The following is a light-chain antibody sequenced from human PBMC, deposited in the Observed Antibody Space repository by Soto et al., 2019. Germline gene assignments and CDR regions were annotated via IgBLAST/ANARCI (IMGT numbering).Light chain of an antibody. CDR3: QSYDSSLSGYWV. CDR2: GNS. V-gene: IGLV1-40*01. CDR1: SSNSGADYD. Sequence: QSALTQPPSVSGAPGQRVTISCTGSSSNSGADYDVHWYQQLPGTAPKLLIYGNSNRPSGVPDRFSGSKSGTSASLAITGLQAEDEADYYCQSYDSSLSGYWVFGGGTKLTVL. J-gene: IGLJ3*02.